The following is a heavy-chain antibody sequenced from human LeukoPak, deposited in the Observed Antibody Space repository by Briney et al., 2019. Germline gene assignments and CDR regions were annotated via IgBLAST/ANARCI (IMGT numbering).Heavy chain of an antibody. Sequence: ASVNVSCKASGYTFTSYGISWVRQAPGQGLEWMGWISAYNGNTNYAQKLQGRVTMTTDASTSTAYMELRSLRSDDTAVYYCARDPQIYGSGSYFLYWGQGTLVTVSS. D-gene: IGHD3-10*01. CDR2: ISAYNGNT. V-gene: IGHV1-18*01. CDR3: ARDPQIYGSGSYFLY. CDR1: GYTFTSYG. J-gene: IGHJ4*02.